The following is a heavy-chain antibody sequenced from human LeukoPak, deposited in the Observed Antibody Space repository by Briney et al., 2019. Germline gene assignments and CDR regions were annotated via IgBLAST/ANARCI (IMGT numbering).Heavy chain of an antibody. CDR1: GYSFTSYW. J-gene: IGHJ5*02. CDR2: INPGDSDT. D-gene: IGHD3-22*01. CDR3: ARRTSYYDSSGYYSGAGYWFDP. Sequence: GESLKISCKGSGYSFTSYWIGWVRQMPGKGLEWMGIINPGDSDTRYSPSFQGQVTTSADKSISTAYLQWSSLKASDTAMYYCARRTSYYDSSGYYSGAGYWFDPWGQGTLVTVSS. V-gene: IGHV5-51*01.